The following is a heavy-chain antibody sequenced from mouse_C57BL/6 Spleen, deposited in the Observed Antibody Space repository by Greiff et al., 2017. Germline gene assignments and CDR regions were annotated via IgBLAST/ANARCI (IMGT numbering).Heavy chain of an antibody. Sequence: VQLQQSGAELARPGASVKMSCKASGYTFTSYTMHWVKQRPGQGLEWIGYINPSSGYTKYNQKFKDKATLTADKSSSTAYMQLISLTAEDSAVYYIARGGGYWYCDVWGTGTTVTVSS. CDR1: GYTFTSYT. CDR3: ARGGGYWYCDV. CDR2: INPSSGYT. V-gene: IGHV1-4*01. J-gene: IGHJ1*03.